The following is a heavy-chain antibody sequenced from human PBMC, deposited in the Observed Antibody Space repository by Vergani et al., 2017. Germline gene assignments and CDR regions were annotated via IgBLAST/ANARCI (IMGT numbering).Heavy chain of an antibody. J-gene: IGHJ3*02. V-gene: IGHV5-10-1*03. D-gene: IGHD2-2*01. Sequence: EVQLVQSGAEVKQPGESLRISCKGSGYSFTSYWISWVRQMPGKGLEWMGRIDPSDSYTNYSPSFQGHVTISADKSISTAYLQWSILKASDTAMYYCARLDIVVVPAAHPRGPWDAFDIWGQGTMVTVSS. CDR3: ARLDIVVVPAAHPRGPWDAFDI. CDR2: IDPSDSYT. CDR1: GYSFTSYW.